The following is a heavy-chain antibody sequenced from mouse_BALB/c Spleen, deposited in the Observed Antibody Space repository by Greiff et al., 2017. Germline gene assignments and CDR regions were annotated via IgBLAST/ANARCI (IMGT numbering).Heavy chain of an antibody. D-gene: IGHD2-1*01. CDR3: AILYGNYEDYYAMDY. CDR1: GYSFTGYN. Sequence: VQLQQSGPELEKPGASVSISCTASGYSFTGYNMNWVQQSNGKSLEWIGNIDPYYGGTSYNQKFKGKATLTVDKSSSTAYMQLKSLTSEDSAVYYCAILYGNYEDYYAMDYWGQGTSVTVSA. CDR2: IDPYYGGT. V-gene: IGHV1-39*01. J-gene: IGHJ4*01.